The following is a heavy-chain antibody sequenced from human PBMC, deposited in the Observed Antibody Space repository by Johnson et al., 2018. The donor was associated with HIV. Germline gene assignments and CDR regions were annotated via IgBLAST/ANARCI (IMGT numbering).Heavy chain of an antibody. J-gene: IGHJ3*02. CDR1: GFTFDDYA. D-gene: IGHD3-9*01. V-gene: IGHV3-23*03. CDR3: ANLGRYFDWFPTTNDAFDI. Sequence: VQVVESGGGLVQPGRSLRLSCAASGFTFDDYAMHWVRQAPGKGLEWVSVIYTGDSTYYADSVRGRFTVSRDNSKNTLYLQMNSLRAEDTAVYYCANLGRYFDWFPTTNDAFDIWGQGTMVTVSS. CDR2: IYTGDST.